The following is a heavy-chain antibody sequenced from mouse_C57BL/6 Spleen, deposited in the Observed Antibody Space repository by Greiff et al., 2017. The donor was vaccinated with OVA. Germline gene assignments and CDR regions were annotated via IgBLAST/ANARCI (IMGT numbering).Heavy chain of an antibody. D-gene: IGHD1-1*01. Sequence: VQLQQSGAELVRPGASVKLSCTASGFNIKDYYMHWVKPRPEQGLEWIGRIDPEDGDTEYAPKFQGKATMTADTSSNTAYLQLSSLTSEDTAVYYCTTDYYGSSQFAYWGQGTLVTVSA. CDR3: TTDYYGSSQFAY. J-gene: IGHJ3*01. CDR2: IDPEDGDT. V-gene: IGHV14-1*01. CDR1: GFNIKDYY.